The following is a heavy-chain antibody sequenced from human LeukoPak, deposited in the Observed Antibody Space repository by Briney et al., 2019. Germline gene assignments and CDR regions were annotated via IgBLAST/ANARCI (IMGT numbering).Heavy chain of an antibody. Sequence: SETLSLTCTVSGGSISSYYWSWIRQPPGEGLEWIGYIYYSGSTNYNPSLKSRVTISVDTSKNQFSLKRSSVTAADTDVYYCARDGWFGEFSSFDYWGQGTLVTVSS. V-gene: IGHV4-59*12. CDR1: GGSISSYY. CDR3: ARDGWFGEFSSFDY. CDR2: IYYSGST. J-gene: IGHJ4*02. D-gene: IGHD3-10*01.